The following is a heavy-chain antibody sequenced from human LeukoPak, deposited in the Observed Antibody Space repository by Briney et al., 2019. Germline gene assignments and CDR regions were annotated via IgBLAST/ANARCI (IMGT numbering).Heavy chain of an antibody. V-gene: IGHV5-51*01. CDR3: ARPSFSTQQLVFDY. CDR2: IYPGDSDT. D-gene: IGHD6-13*01. Sequence: WASVKVSCKASGYTFTSYWIGWVRQMPGKGLEWMGIIYPGDSDTRYSPSFQGQVTISADKSISTAYLQWSSLKASDTAMYYCARPSFSTQQLVFDYWGQGTLVTVSS. CDR1: GYTFTSYW. J-gene: IGHJ4*02.